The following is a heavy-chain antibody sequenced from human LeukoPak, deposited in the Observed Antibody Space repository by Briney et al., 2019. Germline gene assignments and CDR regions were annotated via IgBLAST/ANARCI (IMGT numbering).Heavy chain of an antibody. CDR2: INTDGTVT. CDR3: ATKQWLAPPPDS. D-gene: IGHD6-19*01. Sequence: PGGSLRLSCAASGFTFSKYWMLWVRQAPGKGLESVSRINTDGTVTTYADSVKGRFTVSRDNADNTMCLQTNSVRDEDTAVYYCATKQWLAPPPDSWGQGTPVTVSS. CDR1: GFTFSKYW. J-gene: IGHJ4*02. V-gene: IGHV3-74*01.